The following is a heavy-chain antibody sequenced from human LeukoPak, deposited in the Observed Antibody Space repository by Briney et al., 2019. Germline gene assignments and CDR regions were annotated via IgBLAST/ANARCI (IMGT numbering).Heavy chain of an antibody. CDR1: GFTVSSNY. V-gene: IGHV3-53*01. J-gene: IGHJ3*02. CDR3: ARDPSAQSSGWYYAGAFDI. CDR2: IYSGGST. Sequence: GGSLRLSCAASGFTVSSNYMNWVRQAPGKGLEWVSVIYSGGSTYYADSVKGQFTISRDNSKNTLYLQMNSLRAEDTAVYYCARDPSAQSSGWYYAGAFDIWGQGTMVTVSS. D-gene: IGHD6-19*01.